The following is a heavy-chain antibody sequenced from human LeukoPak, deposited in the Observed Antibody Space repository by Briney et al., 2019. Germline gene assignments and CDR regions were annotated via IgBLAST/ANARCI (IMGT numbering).Heavy chain of an antibody. CDR2: IYASGSA. CDR1: GGSISSYF. Sequence: PSETLSLTCTVSGGSISSYFWSWIRQPAGKGLEWIGCIYASGSANYNPSLKSRVTMSVDTSKNQFSLKLSSVTAADTAVYYCARVAYDILTGYLYYFDYWGQGTLVTVSS. V-gene: IGHV4-4*07. CDR3: ARVAYDILTGYLYYFDY. J-gene: IGHJ4*02. D-gene: IGHD3-9*01.